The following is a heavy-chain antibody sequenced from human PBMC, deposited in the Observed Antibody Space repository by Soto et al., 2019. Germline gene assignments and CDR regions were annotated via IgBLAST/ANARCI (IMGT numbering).Heavy chain of an antibody. D-gene: IGHD6-19*01. CDR2: INAGNGNT. CDR3: ARDLGGWPDY. V-gene: IGHV1-3*01. CDR1: GGTFSSYT. J-gene: IGHJ4*02. Sequence: GASVKVSCKASGGTFSSYTISWVRQAPGQRLEWMGWINAGNGNTKYSQKFQDRVTITRDTSASTAYMELSSLRSEDTAVYYCARDLGGWPDYWGQGTLVTVSS.